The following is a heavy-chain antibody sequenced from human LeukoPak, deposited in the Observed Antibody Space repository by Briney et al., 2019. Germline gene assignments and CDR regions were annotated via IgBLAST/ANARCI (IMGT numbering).Heavy chain of an antibody. CDR3: TRHQGAGGSGVDY. CDR2: IRTKANTYAT. Sequence: GGSLRLSCAASGFIFSGSAMHWVRQASGKGLEWVGRIRTKANTYATVYAASVKGRFTIFRDDSENTVYLQMNSLKTEDTAVYYCTRHQGAGGSGVDYWGQGTLVTVSS. J-gene: IGHJ4*02. V-gene: IGHV3-73*01. CDR1: GFIFSGSA. D-gene: IGHD2-15*01.